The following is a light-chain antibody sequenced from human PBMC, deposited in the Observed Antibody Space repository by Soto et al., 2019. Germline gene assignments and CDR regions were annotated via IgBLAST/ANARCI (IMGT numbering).Light chain of an antibody. J-gene: IGKJ1*01. Sequence: QLTQSPSSLSASIGDRVTITCRATQAISRYLAWYQQKPGTAPKLLIYAATTLQSGVPSRFSGGASGTEFTLTINDRQSDDFATYYCQQLNSYPPEFGQWTKVEIK. CDR1: QAISRY. CDR3: QQLNSYPPE. V-gene: IGKV1-9*01. CDR2: AAT.